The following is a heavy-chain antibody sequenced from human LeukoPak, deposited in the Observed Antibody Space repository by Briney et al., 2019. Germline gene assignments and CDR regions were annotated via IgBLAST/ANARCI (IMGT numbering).Heavy chain of an antibody. J-gene: IGHJ4*02. CDR3: ARGPYSSSWYGRY. CDR2: IIPIFGTA. Sequence: ASVKVSCKASGGTFSSYAISWVRQAPGQGLEWMGGIIPIFGTANYAQKFQGRVTITADESTSTAHMELSSLRSEDTAVYYCARGPYSSSWYGRYWGQGTLVTVSS. D-gene: IGHD6-13*01. CDR1: GGTFSSYA. V-gene: IGHV1-69*13.